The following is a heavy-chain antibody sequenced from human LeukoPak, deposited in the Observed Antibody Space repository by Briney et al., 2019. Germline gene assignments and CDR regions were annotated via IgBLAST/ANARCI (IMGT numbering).Heavy chain of an antibody. V-gene: IGHV1-46*01. CDR3: ARDRVRKKVVGAIYFCGMDV. CDR1: GYTFTSYY. Sequence: ASVKVSCKASGYTFTSYYMHWVRQAPGQGLEWMGIINPSGGSTNYAQKFQGRVTMTRDTSTSTVYMELSSLRSEDTAVYYCARDRVRKKVVGAIYFCGMDVWGQGNTVSVSS. CDR2: INPSGGST. J-gene: IGHJ6*02. D-gene: IGHD2-15*01.